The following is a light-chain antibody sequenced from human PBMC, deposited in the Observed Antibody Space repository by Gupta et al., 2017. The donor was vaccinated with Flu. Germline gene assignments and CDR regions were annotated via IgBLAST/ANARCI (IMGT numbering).Light chain of an antibody. CDR2: DDS. Sequence: SYVMTQPPSVSVAPGQTARITCGGNSIGSKTVHWYQQKPGQAPVLVVYDDSARPSGIPERFSGSNSGNTATLTISRVEAGDEADYYCQVWDSGSDHVVFGGGTKLTVL. V-gene: IGLV3-21*02. J-gene: IGLJ2*01. CDR3: QVWDSGSDHVV. CDR1: SIGSKT.